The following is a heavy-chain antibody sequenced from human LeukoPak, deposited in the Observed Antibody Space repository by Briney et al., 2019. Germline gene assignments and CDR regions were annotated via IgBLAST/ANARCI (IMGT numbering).Heavy chain of an antibody. Sequence: SETLSLTCVVSGGSIITNDYWWGWIRQPPGKGLEWIGTIDHAGTTFYNVSLKSRVTISVDTPNNQFSLKLSSVTAADTAVYYCARKRGATFYYYYYYMDVWGKGTTVTVSS. V-gene: IGHV4-39*01. CDR1: GGSIITNDYW. CDR3: ARKRGATFYYYYYYMDV. J-gene: IGHJ6*03. CDR2: IDHAGTT. D-gene: IGHD3-10*01.